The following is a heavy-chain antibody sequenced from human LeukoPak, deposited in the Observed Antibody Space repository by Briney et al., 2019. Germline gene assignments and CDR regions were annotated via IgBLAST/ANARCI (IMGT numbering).Heavy chain of an antibody. Sequence: PGGSLRLSCAASGLTFSSYAMSWVRQAPGKGLEWVSRISGSGGSTYYADSVKGRFTISRDNSKNTLYMQMNSLRAEDTAVYYCAKGNSGWYDYWGQGTLVTVSS. CDR2: ISGSGGST. D-gene: IGHD6-19*01. CDR1: GLTFSSYA. CDR3: AKGNSGWYDY. J-gene: IGHJ4*02. V-gene: IGHV3-23*01.